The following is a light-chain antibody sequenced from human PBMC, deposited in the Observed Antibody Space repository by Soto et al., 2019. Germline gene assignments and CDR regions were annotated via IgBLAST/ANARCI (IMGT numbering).Light chain of an antibody. J-gene: IGKJ4*01. CDR1: QSVSSY. CDR3: QQRSNWPPNT. V-gene: IGKV3-11*01. Sequence: EIVLTQSPATLSLSPGERATLSCRASQSVSSYLAWYQQKPGQAPRLLIYDASNRATGIPARFSGSGSGTDFTLTISSLEPEDFAVYYCQQRSNWPPNTFGGGTKVEIE. CDR2: DAS.